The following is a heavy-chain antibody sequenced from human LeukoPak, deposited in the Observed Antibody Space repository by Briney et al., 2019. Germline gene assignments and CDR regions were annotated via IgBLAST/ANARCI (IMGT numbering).Heavy chain of an antibody. J-gene: IGHJ1*01. CDR1: GVSISSYY. Sequence: SETLSLTCTVSGVSISSYYWSWIRQPPGKGLEWIGCIYYSGSTNYNPSLKSRVTISVDTSKNQFSLKLSSVTAADTAVYYCARGGFVGYSGYDWEEYFQHWGQGTLVTVSS. D-gene: IGHD5-12*01. CDR3: ARGGFVGYSGYDWEEYFQH. CDR2: IYYSGST. V-gene: IGHV4-59*01.